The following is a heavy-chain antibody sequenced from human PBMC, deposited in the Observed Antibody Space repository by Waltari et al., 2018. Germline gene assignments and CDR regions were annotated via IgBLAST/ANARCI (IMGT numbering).Heavy chain of an antibody. Sequence: QVQLVQSGAEVKKPGASVMVSCKASGYTFTSYYMHWVRKAPGQGLEWMGIINPSVGSTSYAQTCQGRVTMHRDTSTSTVYMGVSSLRSENTAVYYCARGRYSSSWYDYWGQGTQVTVSS. CDR2: INPSVGST. CDR3: ARGRYSSSWYDY. CDR1: GYTFTSYY. J-gene: IGHJ4*02. D-gene: IGHD6-13*01. V-gene: IGHV1-46*01.